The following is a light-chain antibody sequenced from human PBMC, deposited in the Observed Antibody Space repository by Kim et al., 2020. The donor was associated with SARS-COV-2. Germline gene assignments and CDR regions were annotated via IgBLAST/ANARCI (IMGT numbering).Light chain of an antibody. J-gene: IGLJ3*02. CDR2: EDN. V-gene: IGLV3-1*01. CDR3: QAWDSTTAIV. CDR1: RLGDKF. Sequence: VSPGQTARITCSADRLGDKFACWYQQKPGQSPVLVIYEDNKRPSGIPERFSGSNSGNTATLTISGTQAVDEAAYYCQAWDSTTAIVFGGGTRLTVL.